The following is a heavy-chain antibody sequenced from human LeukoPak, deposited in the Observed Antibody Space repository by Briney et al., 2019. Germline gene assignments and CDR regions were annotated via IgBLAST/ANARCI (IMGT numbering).Heavy chain of an antibody. V-gene: IGHV4-59*01. D-gene: IGHD3-10*01. CDR2: ISSSGST. Sequence: SQTLSLTCTVSGGSISSYYWNWVRPPPRKGLERIGNISSSGSTDYNPSLKSRVTISLDTFKFQFSLWLNSVTAADTAVYYCARADPNASGYFYRFNWFDPWGQGTLVTVSS. CDR1: GGSISSYY. CDR3: ARADPNASGYFYRFNWFDP. J-gene: IGHJ5*02.